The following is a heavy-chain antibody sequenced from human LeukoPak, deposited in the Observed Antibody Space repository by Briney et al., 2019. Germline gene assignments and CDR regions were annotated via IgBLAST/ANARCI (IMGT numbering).Heavy chain of an antibody. CDR1: GGSISSGSYY. D-gene: IGHD3-3*01. V-gene: IGHV4-61*02. J-gene: IGHJ4*02. Sequence: SQTLSLTCTVSGGSISSGSYYWSWIRQPAGKGLEWIGRIYTSGSINYNPSLKSRVTISVDTSKNQFSLKLSSVTAADTAVYYCARSSPSDDFWSGTDYWGQGTLVTVSS. CDR2: IYTSGSI. CDR3: ARSSPSDDFWSGTDY.